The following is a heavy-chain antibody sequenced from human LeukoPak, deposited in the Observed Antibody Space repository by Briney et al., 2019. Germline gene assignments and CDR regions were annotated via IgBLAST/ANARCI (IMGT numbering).Heavy chain of an antibody. Sequence: SVKVSCKASGGTFSSYAISWVRQAPGQGLEWMGGIIPIFGTANYAQKFQGRVTITADESTSTAYMELSSLRSEDTAVYYCARGRVNQLLWVPFDYWGQGTLVTVSS. CDR2: IIPIFGTA. J-gene: IGHJ4*02. D-gene: IGHD2-2*01. CDR3: ARGRVNQLLWVPFDY. CDR1: GGTFSSYA. V-gene: IGHV1-69*01.